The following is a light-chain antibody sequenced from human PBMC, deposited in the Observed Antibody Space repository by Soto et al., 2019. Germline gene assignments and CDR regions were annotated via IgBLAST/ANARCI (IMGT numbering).Light chain of an antibody. Sequence: QSVLTQPASVSGSPGQSITISCTGTSSDVGGYNYVSWCQQHPGKAPKLIIFEVSYRPSGISNRFSASKSGDTASLTISGLQADDEADYYCCSYTDSRTHIFGSGTKVTVL. J-gene: IGLJ1*01. V-gene: IGLV2-14*01. CDR1: SSDVGGYNY. CDR2: EVS. CDR3: CSYTDSRTHI.